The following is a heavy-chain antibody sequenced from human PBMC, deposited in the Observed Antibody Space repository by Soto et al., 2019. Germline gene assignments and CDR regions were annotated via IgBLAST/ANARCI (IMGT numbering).Heavy chain of an antibody. V-gene: IGHV3-30*18. CDR2: ISSDGSNK. CDR3: AKEYSYCGGDCYFPYYYGMDV. CDR1: GFTFSSYG. J-gene: IGHJ6*02. Sequence: QVQLVESGGGVVQPGRSLRLSCAASGFTFSSYGMHWVRQAPGKGLARVAVISSDGSNKYYADSVKGRFTISRDNSKNTLYLQMNSLRAEDTAVYYCAKEYSYCGGDCYFPYYYGMDVWGQGTTVTVSS. D-gene: IGHD2-21*02.